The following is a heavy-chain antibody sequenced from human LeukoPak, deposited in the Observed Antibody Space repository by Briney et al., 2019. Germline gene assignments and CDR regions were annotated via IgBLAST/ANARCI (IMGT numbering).Heavy chain of an antibody. D-gene: IGHD1-26*01. V-gene: IGHV4-59*01. J-gene: IGHJ1*01. CDR1: GGSISSYY. Sequence: PSETLSLTCTVSGGSISSYYWSWIRQPPGKGLEWIGYIYYSGSTNYNPSLKSRVTISVDTSKNQFSLKMSSVTAADTALYYCATYSGSDGSADFQHWGQGTLVTVSP. CDR3: ATYSGSDGSADFQH. CDR2: IYYSGST.